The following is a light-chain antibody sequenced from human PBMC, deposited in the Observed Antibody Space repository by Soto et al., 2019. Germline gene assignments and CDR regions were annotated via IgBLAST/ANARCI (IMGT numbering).Light chain of an antibody. CDR3: QQYGSSAYT. CDR2: GAS. CDR1: QSVRSSY. Sequence: EIVLTQSPGTLSLSPGERATLSCRASQSVRSSYLAWYQQKPGQAPRLLIYGASSGATGIPDRFSGSGSGTAFSLTISRLEPEDFAVYYCQQYGSSAYTFGQGTKLEIK. J-gene: IGKJ2*01. V-gene: IGKV3-20*01.